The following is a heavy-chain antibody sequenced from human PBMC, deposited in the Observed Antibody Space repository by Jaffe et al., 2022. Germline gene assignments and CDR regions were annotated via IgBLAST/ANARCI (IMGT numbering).Heavy chain of an antibody. D-gene: IGHD3-9*01. CDR1: GGSISSSNW. CDR2: IYHSGST. Sequence: QVQLQESGPGLVKPSGTLSLTCAVSGGSISSSNWWSWVRQPPGKGLEWIGEIYHSGSTNYNPSLKSRVTISVDKSKNQFSLKLSSVTAADTAVYYCARRYYDILTGYPPPYYYYYMDVWGKGTTVTVSS. J-gene: IGHJ6*03. V-gene: IGHV4-4*02. CDR3: ARRYYDILTGYPPPYYYYYMDV.